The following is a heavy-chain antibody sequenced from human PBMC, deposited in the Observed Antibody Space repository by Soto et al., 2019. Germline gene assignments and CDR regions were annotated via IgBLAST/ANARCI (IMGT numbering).Heavy chain of an antibody. Sequence: PGGSLRLSCAASGFTFSNYGMHWVRQAPGKGLEWVAVIWYDGSNEYYADSVKGRFTISRDNSKNTLYLQMNSLRAEDTAVYYCARDDIPGREVAIYGMDIWGQGTTVTVSS. CDR3: ARDDIPGREVAIYGMDI. CDR2: IWYDGSNE. V-gene: IGHV3-33*01. D-gene: IGHD6-19*01. J-gene: IGHJ6*02. CDR1: GFTFSNYG.